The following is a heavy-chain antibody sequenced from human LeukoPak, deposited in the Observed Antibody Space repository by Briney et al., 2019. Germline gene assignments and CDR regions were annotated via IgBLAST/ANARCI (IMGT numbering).Heavy chain of an antibody. Sequence: PGRSLRLSCAASGFTFSSYGMHWVRQAQGKGLEWVAVISYDGSNKYYADSVKGRFTISRDNSKNTLYLQMNSLRAEDTAVYYCAKDNSYYYGSGSSDYGMDVWGQGTTVTVSS. D-gene: IGHD3-10*01. CDR1: GFTFSSYG. V-gene: IGHV3-30*18. CDR2: ISYDGSNK. J-gene: IGHJ6*02. CDR3: AKDNSYYYGSGSSDYGMDV.